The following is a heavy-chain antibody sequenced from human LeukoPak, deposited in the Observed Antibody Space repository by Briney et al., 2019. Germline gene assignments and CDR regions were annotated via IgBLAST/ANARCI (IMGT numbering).Heavy chain of an antibody. Sequence: SETLSLTCTVSGGSISSYYWTWIRQPPGKGLEWIGYVYYSGTTNYNPSLKSRVTISVDTSKNQFSLKLRSVTAADTAVYYCARGVAAAGGWYFDLWGRGTLVTVSS. CDR2: VYYSGTT. J-gene: IGHJ2*01. CDR1: GGSISSYY. CDR3: ARGVAAAGGWYFDL. V-gene: IGHV4-59*01. D-gene: IGHD6-13*01.